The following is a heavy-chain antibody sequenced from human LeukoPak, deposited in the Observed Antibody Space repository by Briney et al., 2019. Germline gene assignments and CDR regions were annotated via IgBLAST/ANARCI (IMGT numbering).Heavy chain of an antibody. CDR2: IYYSGST. CDR1: GGSISSYY. D-gene: IGHD3-16*01. V-gene: IGHV4-59*01. J-gene: IGHJ4*02. Sequence: SETLSLTCTVSGGSISSYYWSWIRQPPGKGLGWIGYIYYSGSTNYNPSLKSRVTISVDTSKNQFSLKLSSVTAADTAVYYCARLRLGELFDYWGQGTLVTVSS. CDR3: ARLRLGELFDY.